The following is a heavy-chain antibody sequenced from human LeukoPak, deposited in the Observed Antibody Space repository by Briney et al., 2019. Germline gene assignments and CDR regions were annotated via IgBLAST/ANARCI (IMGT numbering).Heavy chain of an antibody. D-gene: IGHD3-10*01. CDR3: ARVNYGSATKEDY. V-gene: IGHV4-31*03. Sequence: SETLSLTCTVSGGSISSGGYYWSWIRQHPGKGLEWIGYIYYSGSAYYNPSLKSRVTISVDTSENQFSLKLSSVTAEDTAVYYCARVNYGSATKEDYWGQGTLVTVSS. J-gene: IGHJ4*02. CDR1: GGSISSGGYY. CDR2: IYYSGSA.